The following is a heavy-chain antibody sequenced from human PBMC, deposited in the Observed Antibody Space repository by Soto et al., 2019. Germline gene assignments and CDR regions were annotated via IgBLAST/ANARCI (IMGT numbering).Heavy chain of an antibody. D-gene: IGHD2-15*01. CDR1: GGSISSGGYY. V-gene: IGHV4-31*03. CDR3: ARVYCSGGRCYHFDY. J-gene: IGHJ4*02. CDR2: IYYSGST. Sequence: QVQLQESGPRLVKPSQTLSLTCTVSGGSISSGGYYWSWIRQRPGKGLEWIGYIYYSGSTYYNPSLKRRVTLSVDTSKNPFSLKLSSVTAADTAVYYCARVYCSGGRCYHFDYWGQGTLVTVSS.